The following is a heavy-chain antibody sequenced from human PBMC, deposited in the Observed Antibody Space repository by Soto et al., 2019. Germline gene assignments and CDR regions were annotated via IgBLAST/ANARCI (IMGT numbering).Heavy chain of an antibody. J-gene: IGHJ4*02. CDR2: INPNNGGT. CDR1: GYIFTGYY. V-gene: IGHV1-2*04. D-gene: IGHD6-19*01. CDR3: ATSRASIAVAGETDYSFDY. Sequence: QVQLVQSGAEVKKPGASVKVSCKASGYIFTGYYMHWVRQTPGQGLEWMGWINPNNGGTKYAQKFQGWVTMTRDTSISTAYMELSRMTSDDTAVYYCATSRASIAVAGETDYSFDYWGQGTLVTVSS.